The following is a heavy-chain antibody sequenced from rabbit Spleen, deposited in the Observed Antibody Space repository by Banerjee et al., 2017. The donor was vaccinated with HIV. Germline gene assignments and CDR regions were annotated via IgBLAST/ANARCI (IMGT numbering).Heavy chain of an antibody. J-gene: IGHJ6*01. CDR2: IYAGSSGST. Sequence: QSLEESGGDLVKPGASLTLTCTASGFSFSSSHYMCWVRQAPGKGVERIACIYAGSSGSTYYASWAKGRFTISKTSSTTVTLQMTSLTAADTATYFCARGLSDYAYAADLWGPGTLVTVS. CDR3: ARGLSDYAYAADL. CDR1: GFSFSSSHY. V-gene: IGHV1S40*01. D-gene: IGHD6-1*01.